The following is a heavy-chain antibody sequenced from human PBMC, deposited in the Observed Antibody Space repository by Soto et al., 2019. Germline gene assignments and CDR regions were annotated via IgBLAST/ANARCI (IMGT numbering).Heavy chain of an antibody. Sequence: PGESLKISCKGSGYSFTSYWIGWVRQMPGKGLEWMGIIYPGDSDTRYSPSFQGQVTISADKSISTAYLQWSSLKDSDTAMYYCARSYDSSGYYGSRRAFDIWGQGTMVTVSS. CDR2: IYPGDSDT. V-gene: IGHV5-51*01. J-gene: IGHJ3*02. D-gene: IGHD3-22*01. CDR1: GYSFTSYW. CDR3: ARSYDSSGYYGSRRAFDI.